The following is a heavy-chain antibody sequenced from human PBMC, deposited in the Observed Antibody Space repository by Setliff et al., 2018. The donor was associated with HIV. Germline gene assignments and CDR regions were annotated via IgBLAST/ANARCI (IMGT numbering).Heavy chain of an antibody. D-gene: IGHD3-10*01. J-gene: IGHJ5*02. CDR1: GYTFTHYW. CDR2: VYPGDSDS. V-gene: IGHV5-51*01. Sequence: GESLNISCKASGYTFTHYWIGWVRQMPGKGLEWMGFVYPGDSDSRYSPSLQGQVTISADTSLNTAHLQWSSLKASDTATYFCVRLNRGSTCSIASDRGFFDPWGQGNLVTVSS. CDR3: VRLNRGSTCSIASDRGFFDP.